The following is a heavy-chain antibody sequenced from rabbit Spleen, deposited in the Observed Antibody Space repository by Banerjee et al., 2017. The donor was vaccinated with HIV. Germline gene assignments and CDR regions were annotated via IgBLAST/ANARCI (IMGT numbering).Heavy chain of an antibody. J-gene: IGHJ4*01. Sequence: QSLEESGGGLVKPGASLTLTCKASGFSFSSSYYMCWVRQAPGKGLECIACIYAGDGNTYYANWAKGRFTISKTSSTTVTLQMTSLTAADTATYFCARGSATMTMVIIGYYFNLWGPGTLVTVS. CDR2: IYAGDGNT. CDR3: ARGSATMTMVIIGYYFNL. CDR1: GFSFSSSYY. D-gene: IGHD2-1*01. V-gene: IGHV1S40*01.